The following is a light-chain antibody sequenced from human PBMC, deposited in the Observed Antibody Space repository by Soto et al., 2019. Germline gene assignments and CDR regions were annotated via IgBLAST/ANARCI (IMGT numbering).Light chain of an antibody. V-gene: IGLV1-40*01. CDR1: SSNIGAAYD. CDR3: QSYDSSLSACV. CDR2: GNN. Sequence: QSVLTQPPSVSGAPGQKVTISCTRSSSNIGAAYDVHWYQHLPGTAPKLLIYGNNNRPSGVPDRFSGSKSGTSASLAITGVQADDEADYYCQSYDSSLSACVFGGGTKVTVL. J-gene: IGLJ3*02.